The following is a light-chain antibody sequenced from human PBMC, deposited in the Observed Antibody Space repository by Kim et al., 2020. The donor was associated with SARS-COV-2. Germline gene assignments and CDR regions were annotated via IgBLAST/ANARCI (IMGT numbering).Light chain of an antibody. CDR1: SLRTSY. CDR2: GKN. CDR3: NSRDSSGNHLV. V-gene: IGLV3-19*01. J-gene: IGLJ2*01. Sequence: AWGQAVRMTCQGDSLRTSYASWYQQKPGQAPVLVIYGKNNRPSGIPDRFSGSSSGNTAYLTITGAQAEDEADYYCNSRDSSGNHLVFGGGTQLTVL.